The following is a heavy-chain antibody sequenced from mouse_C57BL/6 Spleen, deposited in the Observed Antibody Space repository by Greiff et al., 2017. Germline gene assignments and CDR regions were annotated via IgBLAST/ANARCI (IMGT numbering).Heavy chain of an antibody. J-gene: IGHJ3*01. CDR1: GYTFTSYW. CDR2: IHPTSGST. CDR3: AREGGLRRGFAY. V-gene: IGHV1-64*01. Sequence: VQLQQSGAELVKPGASVKLSCKASGYTFTSYWMHWVKQRPGQGLEWIGMIHPTSGSTNYNEKFKSKATLTVDKSSSTAYMQLSSLTSEDSAVYYCAREGGLRRGFAYWGQGTLVTVSA. D-gene: IGHD2-4*01.